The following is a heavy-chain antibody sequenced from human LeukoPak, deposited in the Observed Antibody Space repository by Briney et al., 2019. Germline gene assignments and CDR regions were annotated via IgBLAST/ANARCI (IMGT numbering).Heavy chain of an antibody. CDR1: GFTFSSYA. V-gene: IGHV3-30-3*01. CDR3: ARGDFWSGSSGNYYYGMDV. J-gene: IGHJ6*02. Sequence: GRALRLSCAASGFTFSSYAMHWVRQAPGKGLERVAVISYDGSNKYYADSVKGRFTISRDNSKNTLYLQMNSLRAEDTAVYYCARGDFWSGSSGNYYYGMDVWGQGTTVTVSS. D-gene: IGHD3-3*01. CDR2: ISYDGSNK.